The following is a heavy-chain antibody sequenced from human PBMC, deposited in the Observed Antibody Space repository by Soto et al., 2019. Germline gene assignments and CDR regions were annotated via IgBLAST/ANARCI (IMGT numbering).Heavy chain of an antibody. Sequence: SETLSLTCTVSGGSISSGDYYWSWIRQPPGKGLEWIGYIYYSGSTYYNPSLKSRVTISVDTSKNQFSLKLSSVTAADTAVYYCAREGYCSGGSCYSYPIDAFDIWGQGTMVTVSS. J-gene: IGHJ3*02. CDR3: AREGYCSGGSCYSYPIDAFDI. V-gene: IGHV4-30-4*01. CDR1: GGSISSGDYY. D-gene: IGHD2-15*01. CDR2: IYYSGST.